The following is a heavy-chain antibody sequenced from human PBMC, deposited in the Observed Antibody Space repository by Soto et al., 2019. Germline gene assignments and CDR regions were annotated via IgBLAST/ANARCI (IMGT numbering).Heavy chain of an antibody. J-gene: IGHJ6*02. CDR1: GYTFTSYD. V-gene: IGHV1-8*01. CDR2: MNPNSGNT. CDR3: VGSAAMGPYYYYGMDV. Sequence: QVQLVQSGAEVKKPGASVKVSCKASGYTFTSYDINWVRQATGQGLEWMGWMNPNSGNTGYAQKFQGRVTMTRNTSISTAYMELSSLRSEDTAVYYCVGSAAMGPYYYYGMDVWGQGTTVTVSS. D-gene: IGHD2-2*01.